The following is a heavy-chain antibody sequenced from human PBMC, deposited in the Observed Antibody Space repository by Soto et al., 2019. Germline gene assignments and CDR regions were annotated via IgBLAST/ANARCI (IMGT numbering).Heavy chain of an antibody. D-gene: IGHD6-6*01. V-gene: IGHV3-30*18. CDR1: GFTFSSYC. Sequence: PGGSLRLSCAASGFTFSSYCMHWVRQAPGKGLEWVAVISYDGSNKYYADSVKGRFTISRDNSKNTLYLQMNSLRAEDTAVYYCAKERAARFEFDYWGQGTLVTVSS. J-gene: IGHJ4*02. CDR3: AKERAARFEFDY. CDR2: ISYDGSNK.